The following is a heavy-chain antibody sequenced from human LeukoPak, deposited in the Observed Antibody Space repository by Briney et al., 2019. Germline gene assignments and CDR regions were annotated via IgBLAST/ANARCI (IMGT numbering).Heavy chain of an antibody. CDR3: ARGLRLGELSLDFDY. CDR1: GYTFTSYG. Sequence: SVKVSCKASGYTFTSYGISWVRQAPGQGLEWMGGIIPIFGTANYAQKFQGRVTITADESTSTAYMELSSLRSEDTAVYYCARGLRLGELSLDFDYWGQGTLVTVSS. D-gene: IGHD3-16*02. CDR2: IIPIFGTA. J-gene: IGHJ4*02. V-gene: IGHV1-69*13.